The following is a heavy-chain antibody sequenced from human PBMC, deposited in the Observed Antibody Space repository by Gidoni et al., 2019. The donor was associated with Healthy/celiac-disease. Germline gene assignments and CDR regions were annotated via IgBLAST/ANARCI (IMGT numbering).Heavy chain of an antibody. D-gene: IGHD3-3*01. CDR3: ARHGTIFASVVGCFDP. J-gene: IGHJ5*02. V-gene: IGHV4-39*01. Sequence: QLQLQESGPGLVKPSETPSLTCTVFGCSISSSGYYWGWIRQPPGKGLEWIGSIYYSGCTSYNPSLKIRVTISVDTSKNQFSLKLSSVNAADTAVYYCARHGTIFASVVGCFDPWGQGTLVTVSS. CDR1: GCSISSSGYY. CDR2: IYYSGCT.